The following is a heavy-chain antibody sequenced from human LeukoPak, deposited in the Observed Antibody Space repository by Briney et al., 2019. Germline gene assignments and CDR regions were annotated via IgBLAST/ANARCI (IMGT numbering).Heavy chain of an antibody. CDR2: ISGSGGST. CDR3: AKRIKYSSSWYYFDY. D-gene: IGHD6-13*01. CDR1: GFTFSSYA. V-gene: IGHV3-23*01. Sequence: GGSLRLSCAASGFTFSSYAMSWVRQAPGKGLEWVSTISGSGGSTYYADSVKGRFTISRDNSKNTLYLQMNSLRAEDTAVYYCAKRIKYSSSWYYFDYWGQGTLVTVSS. J-gene: IGHJ4*02.